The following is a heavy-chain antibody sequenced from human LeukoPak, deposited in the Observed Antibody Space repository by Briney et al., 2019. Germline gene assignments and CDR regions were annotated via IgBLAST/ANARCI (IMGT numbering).Heavy chain of an antibody. CDR2: IYYSGST. J-gene: IGHJ4*02. D-gene: IGHD6-19*01. CDR1: GGSISTYY. CDR3: ARHGSDWSFDY. V-gene: IGHV4-59*08. Sequence: SSETLSLTCTVFGGSISTYYWSWIRQPPEKGLEWIGYIYYSGSTNYNPSLKSRVTMSIDTSKNQFSLKLTSVTAADTAVYYCARHGSDWSFDYWGRGALVTVSS.